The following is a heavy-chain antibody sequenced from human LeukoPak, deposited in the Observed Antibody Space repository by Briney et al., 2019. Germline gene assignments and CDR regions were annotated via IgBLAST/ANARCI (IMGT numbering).Heavy chain of an antibody. D-gene: IGHD5-18*01. J-gene: IGHJ4*02. CDR2: INPNSGGT. Sequence: ASVTVSCKASGYTFTGYYMHWVRQAPGQGVEWMGWINPNSGGTNYAQKFQGRVAMTRDTSISTAYMELSRLRSDDTAVYYCAREDTGYSYGYWGQGTLVTVSS. CDR1: GYTFTGYY. V-gene: IGHV1-2*02. CDR3: AREDTGYSYGY.